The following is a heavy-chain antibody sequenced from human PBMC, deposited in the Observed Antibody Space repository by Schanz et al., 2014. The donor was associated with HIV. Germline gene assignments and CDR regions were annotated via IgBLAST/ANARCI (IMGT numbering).Heavy chain of an antibody. D-gene: IGHD3-10*01. Sequence: EVQLLESGGGLVQPGGSLRLSCAASGFTFSSYGMSWVRQAPGKGLECVSVISGSGGSTYYADSVKGRFTISRDNVKNSLYPQMSSLRAEDTAVYYCARDSGPGSYWGQGTLVTVSS. V-gene: IGHV3-23*01. CDR3: ARDSGPGSY. CDR1: GFTFSSYG. J-gene: IGHJ4*02. CDR2: ISGSGGST.